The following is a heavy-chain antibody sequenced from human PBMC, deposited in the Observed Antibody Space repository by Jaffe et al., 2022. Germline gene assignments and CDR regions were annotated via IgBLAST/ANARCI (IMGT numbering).Heavy chain of an antibody. Sequence: QVHLVQSGAEVRKPGASVTVSCKASGYTFSAYYIHWVRQAPGQGLEWMGRINPKSGGTYYSEKFQGRVTMTRDTSITTAYMELSTLRSDDTAFYFCARLIVSIQSFDFWGQGTLLTVSS. CDR2: INPKSGGT. CDR3: ARLIVSIQSFDF. J-gene: IGHJ4*02. V-gene: IGHV1-2*06. D-gene: IGHD5-12*01. CDR1: GYTFSAYY.